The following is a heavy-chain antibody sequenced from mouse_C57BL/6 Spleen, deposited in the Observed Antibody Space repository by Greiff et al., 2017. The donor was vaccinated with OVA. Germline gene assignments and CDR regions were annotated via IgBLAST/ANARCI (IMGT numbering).Heavy chain of an antibody. Sequence: QVQLKQPGAELVKPGASVKLSCKASGYTFTSYWMHWVKQRPGQGLEWIGMIHPNSGSTNYHEKFKSKATLTVDKSSSTAYMQLSSLTSEDSAVYYCAKDFRYFDYWGQGTTLTVSS. CDR3: AKDFRYFDY. CDR1: GYTFTSYW. V-gene: IGHV1-64*01. CDR2: IHPNSGST. J-gene: IGHJ2*01.